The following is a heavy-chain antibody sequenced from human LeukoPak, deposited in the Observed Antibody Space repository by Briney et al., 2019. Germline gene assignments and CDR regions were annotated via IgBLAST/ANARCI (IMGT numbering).Heavy chain of an antibody. D-gene: IGHD3-22*01. CDR1: GFTFSSYG. CDR2: ISGSGGST. CDR3: AKRGYYYDSSGYYYFDY. V-gene: IGHV3-23*01. J-gene: IGHJ4*02. Sequence: GGSLRLSCAASGFTFSSYGMSWVRQAPGKGLEWVSGISGSGGSTDYADSVKGRFTISRDNSKNTLYLQMNSLRAEDTAVYYCAKRGYYYDSSGYYYFDYWGQGTLVTVSS.